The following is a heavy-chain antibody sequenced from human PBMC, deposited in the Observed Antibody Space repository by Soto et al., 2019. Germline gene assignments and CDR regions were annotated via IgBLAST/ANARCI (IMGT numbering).Heavy chain of an antibody. J-gene: IGHJ6*02. Sequence: GESLKISCAASGFTFDDYTMHWVRQAPGKGLEWVSLISWDGGSTYYADSVKGRFTISRDNSKNSLYLQMNSLRTEDTALYYCAKDSRYCSSTSCYSNGMDVWGQGTTVTVSS. D-gene: IGHD2-2*01. CDR1: GFTFDDYT. CDR3: AKDSRYCSSTSCYSNGMDV. V-gene: IGHV3-43*01. CDR2: ISWDGGST.